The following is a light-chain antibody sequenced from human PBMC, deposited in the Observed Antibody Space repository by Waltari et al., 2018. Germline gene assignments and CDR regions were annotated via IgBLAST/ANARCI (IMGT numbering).Light chain of an antibody. Sequence: QSALTQPASVSGSPGQSITFSCTGDSSDVGGYNYLSCYQQQPGKAPRLMIYDVSIRPSGVSNRFSGSKSGNTASLTISGLQAEDEADYYCSSYSRTSTLVVFGGGTKLAVL. CDR3: SSYSRTSTLVV. CDR1: SSDVGGYNY. J-gene: IGLJ2*01. CDR2: DVS. V-gene: IGLV2-14*03.